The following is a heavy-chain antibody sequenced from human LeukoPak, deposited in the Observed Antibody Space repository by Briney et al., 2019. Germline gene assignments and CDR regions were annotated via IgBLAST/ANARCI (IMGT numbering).Heavy chain of an antibody. D-gene: IGHD3-22*01. CDR3: ARDLIGSRSSYSSGAWDY. V-gene: IGHV3-48*04. CDR1: TFAFSSYS. J-gene: IGHJ4*02. Sequence: GGSLRLSCGASTFAFSSYSMNWVRQAPGKGLEWVSHISSSSSTIFYADSVKGRFTISRDNAKNSLFLQMNSLRAEDTAVYYCARDLIGSRSSYSSGAWDYWGQGTLVTVSS. CDR2: ISSSSSTI.